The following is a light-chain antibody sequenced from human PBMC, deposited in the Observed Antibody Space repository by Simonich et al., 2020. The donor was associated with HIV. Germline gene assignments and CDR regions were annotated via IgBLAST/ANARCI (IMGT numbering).Light chain of an antibody. Sequence: EIVLTQSPATLSLSPGERATLSCRASQSVSSSLAWYQQKPGQAPRLLIYDASNGATGIPARFSGSGSGTDFTLTISSLEPEDFAVYYCQQRSNWPLTFGGGTKVEIK. CDR2: DAS. J-gene: IGKJ4*01. CDR3: QQRSNWPLT. V-gene: IGKV3-11*01. CDR1: QSVSSS.